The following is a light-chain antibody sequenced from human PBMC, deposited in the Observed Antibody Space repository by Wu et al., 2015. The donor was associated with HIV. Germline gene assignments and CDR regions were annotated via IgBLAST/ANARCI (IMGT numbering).Light chain of an antibody. CDR3: QQYGSSPWT. J-gene: IGKJ1*01. CDR1: QSISNSY. Sequence: EIVLTQSPGTLSLSPGERATLSCGATQSISNSYLAWYQQKPGQGPRLLIYGASKRATGIPDRFSGRGSGTDFTLTISRLEPEDFAVYYCQQYGSSPWTFGQGTKVEIK. CDR2: GAS. V-gene: IGKV3-20*01.